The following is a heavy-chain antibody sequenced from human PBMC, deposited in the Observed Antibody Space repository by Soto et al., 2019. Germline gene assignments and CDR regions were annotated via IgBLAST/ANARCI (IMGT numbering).Heavy chain of an antibody. J-gene: IGHJ5*02. CDR1: GFTFSNYA. D-gene: IGHD2-2*01. V-gene: IGHV3-23*01. CDR2: ITGSGDRR. Sequence: PGGSLRLSCAASGFTFSNYAMSWVRQAPGKGLEWVSAITGSGDRRYYTDSVKGRFTISRDNSKSTLYLQMNSLRAEDTAVYSCAKMRDDVVVPAAIVWFDPWGQGTLVTRLL. CDR3: AKMRDDVVVPAAIVWFDP.